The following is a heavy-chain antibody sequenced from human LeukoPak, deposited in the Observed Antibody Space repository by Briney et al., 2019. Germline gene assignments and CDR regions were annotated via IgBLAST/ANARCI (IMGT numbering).Heavy chain of an antibody. CDR2: ISSSSSYI. CDR3: ARDKTYSSGSLYGY. CDR1: GFTSSSYS. V-gene: IGHV3-21*01. D-gene: IGHD6-19*01. J-gene: IGHJ4*02. Sequence: GGSLRLSCAASGFTSSSYSMNWVRQAPGRGLEWVSSISSSSSYIYYADSVKGRFTISRDNAKNSLYLQMNSLRAEDTAVYYCARDKTYSSGSLYGYWGQGTLVTVSS.